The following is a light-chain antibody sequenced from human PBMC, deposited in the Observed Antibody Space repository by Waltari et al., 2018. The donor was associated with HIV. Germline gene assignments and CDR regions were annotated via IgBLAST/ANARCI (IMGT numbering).Light chain of an antibody. V-gene: IGLV2-14*03. J-gene: IGLJ1*01. CDR3: SSYSRSSALV. Sequence: QSALTQPASVSGSPGQSITIPCTGTSSDIGGYNSVSWYQQHTGKGPTLSSYDVNDRHSGISVRFSVSKSGNAASLTICGLQAGDEADYYCSSYSRSSALVFGTGTKVTIL. CDR1: SSDIGGYNS. CDR2: DVN.